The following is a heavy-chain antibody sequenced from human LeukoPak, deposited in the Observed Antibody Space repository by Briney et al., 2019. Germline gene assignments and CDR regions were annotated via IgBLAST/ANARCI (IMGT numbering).Heavy chain of an antibody. CDR3: ARDQGFWSGYPTYYMDV. CDR2: ISYDGSNK. J-gene: IGHJ6*03. Sequence: GRSLRLSCAASGFTFGSYGMHWVRQAPGKGLEWVAVISYDGSNKYYADSVKGRFTISRDNSKNTLYLQMNSLRAEDTAVYYCARDQGFWSGYPTYYMDVWGKVTTVTVSS. V-gene: IGHV3-30*03. D-gene: IGHD3-3*01. CDR1: GFTFGSYG.